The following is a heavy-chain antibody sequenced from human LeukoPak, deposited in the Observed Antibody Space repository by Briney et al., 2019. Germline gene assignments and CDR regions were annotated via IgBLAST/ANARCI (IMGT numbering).Heavy chain of an antibody. D-gene: IGHD5-18*01. Sequence: PSETLSLTCTVSGGSISSYYWSWIRQPPGKGLEWIGYIYYSGSTNYNPSLKSRVTISVDTSKNQFSLKLSSVTAAGTAVYYCARGRIQLWLPYFDYWGQGTLVTVSS. CDR3: ARGRIQLWLPYFDY. V-gene: IGHV4-59*01. CDR1: GGSISSYY. CDR2: IYYSGST. J-gene: IGHJ4*02.